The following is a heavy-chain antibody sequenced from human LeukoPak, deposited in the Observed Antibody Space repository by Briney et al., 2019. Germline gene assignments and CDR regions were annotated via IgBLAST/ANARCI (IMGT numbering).Heavy chain of an antibody. J-gene: IGHJ4*02. V-gene: IGHV3-9*01. D-gene: IGHD3-10*01. CDR1: GFTFDDYA. Sequence: PGGSLRLSCAASGFTFDDYAMHWVRQAPGEGLEWVSGISWNSGSIGYADSVKGRFTISRDNAKNSLYLQMNSLRAEDTALYYCAKDRGSMVRGVRVDYWGQGTLVAVSS. CDR2: ISWNSGSI. CDR3: AKDRGSMVRGVRVDY.